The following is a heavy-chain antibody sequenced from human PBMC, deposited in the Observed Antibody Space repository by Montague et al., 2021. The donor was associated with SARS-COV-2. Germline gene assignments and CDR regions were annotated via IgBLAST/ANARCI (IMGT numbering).Heavy chain of an antibody. CDR3: ARLLSWIAAAGTIHYFDY. Sequence: SETLSLTCTVSGGSISSSSYDWGWIRQPPGKGLEWIGSIYYSGSTYYNPSLKSRVTISVDTSKNQFSLKLSSVTAADTAVYYCARLLSWIAAAGTIHYFDYWGQGTLVTVSS. CDR1: GGSISSSSYD. V-gene: IGHV4-39*01. J-gene: IGHJ4*02. D-gene: IGHD6-13*01. CDR2: IYYSGST.